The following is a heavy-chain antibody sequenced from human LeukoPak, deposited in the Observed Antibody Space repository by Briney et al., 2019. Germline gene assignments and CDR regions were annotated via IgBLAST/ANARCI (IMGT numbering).Heavy chain of an antibody. CDR3: TTIAAAVFSPLSRYFQH. V-gene: IGHV3-23*01. CDR1: GFTFSSYA. Sequence: GGSLGLSCAASGFTFSSYAMSWVRQAPGKGLEWVSAISGSGGSTYYADSVKGRFTISRDNSKNTLYLQMNSLRAEDTAVYYCTTIAAAVFSPLSRYFQHWGQGTLVTVSS. J-gene: IGHJ1*01. CDR2: ISGSGGST. D-gene: IGHD6-13*01.